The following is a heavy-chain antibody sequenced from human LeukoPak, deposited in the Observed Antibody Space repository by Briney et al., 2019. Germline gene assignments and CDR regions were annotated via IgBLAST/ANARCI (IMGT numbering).Heavy chain of an antibody. CDR2: ISGSGGST. D-gene: IGHD3-10*01. V-gene: IGHV3-23*01. CDR3: ARAPGPKKLLWFGESPSYYYGMDV. CDR1: GFTFSSYA. Sequence: GGSLRLSCAASGFTFSSYAMSWVRQAPGKGLEWVSAISGSGGSTYYADSVKGRFTISRDYAKNSLYLQMNSLRAEDTAVYYCARAPGPKKLLWFGESPSYYYGMDVWGQGTTVTVSS. J-gene: IGHJ6*02.